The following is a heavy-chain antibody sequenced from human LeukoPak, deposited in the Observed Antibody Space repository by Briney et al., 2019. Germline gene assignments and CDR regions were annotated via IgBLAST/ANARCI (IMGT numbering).Heavy chain of an antibody. CDR2: ISAYNGNT. CDR1: GYTFTSYG. D-gene: IGHD3-10*01. V-gene: IGHV1-18*01. Sequence: GASVKVSCKASGYTFTSYGISWVRQAPGQGLEWMGWISAYNGNTNYAQKLQGRVTMTTDTSTSTAYMELRSLRSDDTAVYYCARDAGYYGSGSYYISLPSSAGYGMDVWGQGTTVTVSS. J-gene: IGHJ6*02. CDR3: ARDAGYYGSGSYYISLPSSAGYGMDV.